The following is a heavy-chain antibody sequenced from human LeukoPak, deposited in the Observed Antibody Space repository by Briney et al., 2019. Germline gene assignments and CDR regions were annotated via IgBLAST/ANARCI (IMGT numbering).Heavy chain of an antibody. D-gene: IGHD2-2*01. J-gene: IGHJ6*03. CDR2: IYYSGST. V-gene: IGHV4-61*01. CDR1: GYSISSGYY. CDR3: ARTPVVPAAMSRPYYYYYMDV. Sequence: SETLSLTCTVSGYSISSGYYWGWIRQPPGKGLEWIGYIYYSGSTNYNPSLKSRVTISVDTSKNQFSLKLSSVTAADTAVYYCARTPVVPAAMSRPYYYYYMDVWGKGTTVTVSS.